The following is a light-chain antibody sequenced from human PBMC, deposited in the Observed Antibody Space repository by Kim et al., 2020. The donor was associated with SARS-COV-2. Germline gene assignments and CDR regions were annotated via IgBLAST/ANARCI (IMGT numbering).Light chain of an antibody. J-gene: IGKJ4*01. CDR1: QSFSSTY. CDR3: QQYGSPLLT. CDR2: GAS. V-gene: IGKV3-20*01. Sequence: PGERATLSCRASQSFSSTYLAWYQQKPGQAPRLLISGASSRATGIPDRFSGSGSGTDFTLTISRLEPEDSGVYYCQQYGSPLLTFGGGTKVDIK.